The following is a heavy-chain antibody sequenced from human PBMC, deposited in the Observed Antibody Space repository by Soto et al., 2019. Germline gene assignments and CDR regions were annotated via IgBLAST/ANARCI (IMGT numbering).Heavy chain of an antibody. CDR3: ARDELDYSKGVWYTAYYFDY. Sequence: ASVKVSCKASGYTFTTYGINWVRQAPGQGLEWMGWISTFNGNTNYAQKVQGRVTLTTDTSTSTAYMELRSLTPDDSAVYYCARDELDYSKGVWYTAYYFDYWGQGTLVTVSS. J-gene: IGHJ4*02. CDR1: GYTFTTYG. CDR2: ISTFNGNT. D-gene: IGHD2-8*01. V-gene: IGHV1-18*04.